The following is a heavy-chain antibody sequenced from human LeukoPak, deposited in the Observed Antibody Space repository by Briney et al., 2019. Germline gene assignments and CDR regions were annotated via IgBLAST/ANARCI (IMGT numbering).Heavy chain of an antibody. D-gene: IGHD3-22*01. V-gene: IGHV3-21*01. Sequence: GGSLRLSCAGSGFTFSSYTMDWVRQAPGKGLEWVSSISSSSGYIYYADSVKGRFTVSRDNANNSLYLQMNSLRAEDTAVYYCARATGHQSYDSSGYAAFDIWGQGTMVTVSS. J-gene: IGHJ3*02. CDR1: GFTFSSYT. CDR2: ISSSSGYI. CDR3: ARATGHQSYDSSGYAAFDI.